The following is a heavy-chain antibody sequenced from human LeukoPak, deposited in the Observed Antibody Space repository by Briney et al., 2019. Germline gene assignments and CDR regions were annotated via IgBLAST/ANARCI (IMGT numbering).Heavy chain of an antibody. D-gene: IGHD2-2*01. Sequence: GGSPRLSCAASGFTFSSYWMSWVRQAPGKGLEWVANIKQDGSETYYVDSVKGRFTISRDNAKNSLYLQMSSLRAEDTAVYYCARYPRWDIVVVPSGDPPAYYWGQGTLVTVSS. CDR3: ARYPRWDIVVVPSGDPPAYY. CDR1: GFTFSSYW. J-gene: IGHJ4*02. CDR2: IKQDGSET. V-gene: IGHV3-7*01.